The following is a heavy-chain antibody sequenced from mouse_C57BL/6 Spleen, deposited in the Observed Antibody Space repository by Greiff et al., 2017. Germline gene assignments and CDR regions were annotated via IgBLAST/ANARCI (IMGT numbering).Heavy chain of an antibody. V-gene: IGHV1-80*01. Sequence: LVESGAELVKPGASVKISCKASGYAFSSYWMNWVKQRPGKGLEWIGQIYPGDGDTNYNGKFKGKATLTADKSSSTAYMQLSSLTSEDSAVYFCARSAQNYAMDYWGQGTSVTVSS. J-gene: IGHJ4*01. CDR2: IYPGDGDT. CDR1: GYAFSSYW. D-gene: IGHD3-2*02. CDR3: ARSAQNYAMDY.